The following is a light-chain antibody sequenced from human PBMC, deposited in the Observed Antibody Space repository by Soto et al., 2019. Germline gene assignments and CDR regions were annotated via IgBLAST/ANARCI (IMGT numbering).Light chain of an antibody. CDR2: DAS. Sequence: DIQMTQSPSTLSASVGDRVTITCRASQSISTWLAWYQHKPGNAPKLLIYDASSLESGVPSRFSGSGFGTEFTLTISSLQPDDSATYYCQQYNSYLYTFGQGTKVDIK. V-gene: IGKV1-5*01. CDR1: QSISTW. J-gene: IGKJ2*01. CDR3: QQYNSYLYT.